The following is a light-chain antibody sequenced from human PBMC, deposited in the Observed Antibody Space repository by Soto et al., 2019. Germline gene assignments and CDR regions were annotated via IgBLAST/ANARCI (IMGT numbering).Light chain of an antibody. CDR2: DVS. J-gene: IGLJ1*01. V-gene: IGLV2-11*01. Sequence: QSVLTQPHSVSGSPGQSVTISYTGTSSDVGGYSYVSWFQHRPGKAPKLLISDVSDRPSGVPDRFSGSKSGNTASLTISGLQADDEADYYCCSYAGSYTFVFGSGTKLTVL. CDR3: CSYAGSYTFV. CDR1: SSDVGGYSY.